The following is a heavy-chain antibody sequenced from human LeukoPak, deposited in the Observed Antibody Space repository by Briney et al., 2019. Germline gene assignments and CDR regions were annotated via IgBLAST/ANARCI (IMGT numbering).Heavy chain of an antibody. Sequence: PGRSLRLSCAASGFTFDDYAMHWVRQAPGKGLEWVSGISWNSGSVGYADSVKGRFTISRDNAKNSLYLQMNSLRAEDTALYYCTEGNTYYYGSGSRDVYYFDYWGQGTLVTVSS. CDR2: ISWNSGSV. D-gene: IGHD3-10*01. CDR1: GFTFDDYA. V-gene: IGHV3-9*01. J-gene: IGHJ4*02. CDR3: TEGNTYYYGSGSRDVYYFDY.